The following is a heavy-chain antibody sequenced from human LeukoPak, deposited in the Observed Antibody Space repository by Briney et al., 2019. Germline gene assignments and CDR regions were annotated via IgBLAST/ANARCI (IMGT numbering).Heavy chain of an antibody. CDR2: IYSGGSK. V-gene: IGHV3-53*01. D-gene: IGHD1-26*01. CDR3: AREGWALHTSVYFDY. J-gene: IGHJ4*02. CDR1: GFTVSSNY. Sequence: GGSLRLSCAASGFTVSSNYMSWVRQAPGKGLEWVSVIYSGGSKYYADSVKGRFTISRDNSKHPLYLKMNTLRAEDTAVYYCAREGWALHTSVYFDYWGQGTLVTVSS.